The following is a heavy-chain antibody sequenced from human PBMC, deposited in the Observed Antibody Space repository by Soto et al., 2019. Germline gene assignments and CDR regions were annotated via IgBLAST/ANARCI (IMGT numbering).Heavy chain of an antibody. CDR3: ARSKATFGKNWFDP. J-gene: IGHJ5*02. V-gene: IGHV3-74*01. CDR2: INSDESST. Sequence: GGSLRLSCAASGFTISSYWMHWVRQAPGKGLVWVSRINSDESSTDYADSVKGRFTISRDNAKNTLFLQMNSLRAEDTALYYCARSKATFGKNWFDPWGQGTLVTVSS. D-gene: IGHD3-16*01. CDR1: GFTISSYW.